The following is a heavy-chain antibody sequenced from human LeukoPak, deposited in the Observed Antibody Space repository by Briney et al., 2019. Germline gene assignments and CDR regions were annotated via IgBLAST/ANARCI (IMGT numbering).Heavy chain of an antibody. V-gene: IGHV4-39*01. J-gene: IGHJ4*02. CDR1: GGSISSSGYY. D-gene: IGHD6-13*01. CDR2: ISYSGST. Sequence: SETLSLTCTVSGGSISSSGYYWGWIRQPPGKGLEWIGSISYSGSTYYNPSLKSRVTISVDTSKNQFSLKLSSVTAADTAVYYCTRHSSSSFNFDYWGQGTLVTASS. CDR3: TRHSSSSFNFDY.